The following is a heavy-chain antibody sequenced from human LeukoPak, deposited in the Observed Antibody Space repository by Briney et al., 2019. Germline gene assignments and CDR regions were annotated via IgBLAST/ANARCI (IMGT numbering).Heavy chain of an antibody. CDR2: IGGSGGST. D-gene: IGHD6-13*01. CDR1: GFTFSSYG. CDR3: AKDRVAAAGIPQVPFDY. J-gene: IGHJ4*02. V-gene: IGHV3-23*01. Sequence: GGSLRLSCAASGFTFSSYGMSWVRQAPGKGLEWVSAIGGSGGSTYYADSVKGRFTISRDNSKNTLYLQMNSLRAEDTAVYYCAKDRVAAAGIPQVPFDYWGQGTLVTVSS.